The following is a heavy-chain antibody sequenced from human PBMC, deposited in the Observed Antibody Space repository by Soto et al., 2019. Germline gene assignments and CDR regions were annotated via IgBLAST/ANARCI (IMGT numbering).Heavy chain of an antibody. V-gene: IGHV4-59*01. CDR2: IYYSGST. J-gene: IGHJ4*02. CDR1: GGSISSYY. Sequence: SETLSLTCTVSGGSISSYYWSWIRQPPGKGLEWIGYIYYSGSTNYNPSLKSRVTISVDTSKNQFSLKLSSVTAADTAVYYCARVYDFWSGGGYFDYWGQGTLVTVSS. D-gene: IGHD3-3*01. CDR3: ARVYDFWSGGGYFDY.